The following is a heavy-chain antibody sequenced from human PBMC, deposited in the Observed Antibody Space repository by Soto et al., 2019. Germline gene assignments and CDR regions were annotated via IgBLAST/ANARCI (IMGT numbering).Heavy chain of an antibody. CDR1: GGTFSSYA. D-gene: IGHD5-18*01. CDR2: LIPIFGTA. V-gene: IGHV1-69*13. Sequence: SSVKVSCKDSGGTFSSYAMSWVRQASGRGLEWMVGLIPIFGTANYAQKFQGRVTITADESTSTAYMELISLRSEDTAVYYCAINDTAMVLFDYWG. CDR3: AINDTAMVLFDY. J-gene: IGHJ4*01.